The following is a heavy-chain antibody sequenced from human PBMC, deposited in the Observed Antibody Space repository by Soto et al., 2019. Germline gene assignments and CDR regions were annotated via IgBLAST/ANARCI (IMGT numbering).Heavy chain of an antibody. D-gene: IGHD2-8*02. CDR2: IIPILTTP. J-gene: IGHJ6*02. CDR1: GGTFIIYG. CDR3: ATSVGIAPTGEDGMDV. Sequence: SVKVSCNASGGTFIIYGFSWVRQAPGQGPEWIGGIIPILTTPNYAQKFQGRVTIVADESTTTVYMELSSLKFEDTAVYYCATSVGIAPTGEDGMDVWGQGTSVTVSS. V-gene: IGHV1-69*13.